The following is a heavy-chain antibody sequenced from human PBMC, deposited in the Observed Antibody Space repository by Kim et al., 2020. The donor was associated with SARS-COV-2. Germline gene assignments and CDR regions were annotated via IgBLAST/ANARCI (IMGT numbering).Heavy chain of an antibody. CDR3: ARRNMGYDQPFYY. CDR1: GGSISSRPYY. V-gene: IGHV4-39*01. Sequence: SETLSLTCTVSGGSISSRPYYSGWIREPPGKGLERIGSLYHSGSTSYHPSLKSRVTTSVDTSTSPFSLKLTSVTAADTAVYYCARRNMGYDQPFYYCGQG. CDR2: LYHSGST. D-gene: IGHD5-12*01. J-gene: IGHJ4*02.